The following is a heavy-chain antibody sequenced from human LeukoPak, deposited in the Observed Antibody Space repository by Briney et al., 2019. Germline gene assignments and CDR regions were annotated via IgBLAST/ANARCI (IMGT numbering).Heavy chain of an antibody. Sequence: ASVKVSCKASGYTFTGYYMHWVRQAPGQGLEWMGRINPNSGGTNYAQKFQGRVTMTRDTSISTAYMELSRLRFDDTAVYYCACLSSSSDDYWGQGTLVTVSS. CDR1: GYTFTGYY. CDR2: INPNSGGT. J-gene: IGHJ4*02. CDR3: ACLSSSSDDY. D-gene: IGHD6-6*01. V-gene: IGHV1-2*06.